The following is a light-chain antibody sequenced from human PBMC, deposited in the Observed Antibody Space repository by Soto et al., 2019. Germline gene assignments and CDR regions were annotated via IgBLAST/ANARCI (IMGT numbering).Light chain of an antibody. J-gene: IGLJ1*01. CDR3: QVWAGGTDHLYV. V-gene: IGLV3-21*02. CDR1: NIGGKT. Sequence: SYELTQPPSVSVAPGQTARITCGGNNIGGKTVHWYQQRPGQAPVLVVYDDSDRPSGIPERFSGSNSGNTATLTISRVEAGDEADYYCQVWAGGTDHLYVFGTGTQLTVL. CDR2: DDS.